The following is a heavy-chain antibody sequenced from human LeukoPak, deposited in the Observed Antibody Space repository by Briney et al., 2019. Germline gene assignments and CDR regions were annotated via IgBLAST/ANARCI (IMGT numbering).Heavy chain of an antibody. V-gene: IGHV4-38-2*01. J-gene: IGHJ4*02. CDR1: GYSIGSGYY. CDR2: IYHNGNT. D-gene: IGHD5-18*01. CDR3: ARVRYNYGDSDY. Sequence: SETLSLICAVSGYSIGSGYYWGWIRQPPGKGLEWIGTIYHNGNTYYNPSLKSRVTISVDTSKNQFSLKLSSVTAADTAVYYCARVRYNYGDSDYWGQGTLVTVSS.